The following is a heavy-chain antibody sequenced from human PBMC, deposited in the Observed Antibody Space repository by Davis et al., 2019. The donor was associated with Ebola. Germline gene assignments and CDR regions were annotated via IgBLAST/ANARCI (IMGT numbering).Heavy chain of an antibody. V-gene: IGHV5-51*01. Sequence: GGSLRLSCKGSEYNFITYWIGWVRQIPGKGLEWMGIIYPADSDTRYSPSFQGQVTISADKSISTASLQWSSLKASDTAMYYCARRPATAGDGMDVWGRGTMVTVSS. CDR2: IYPADSDT. CDR3: ARRPATAGDGMDV. J-gene: IGHJ6*04. D-gene: IGHD1-26*01. CDR1: EYNFITYW.